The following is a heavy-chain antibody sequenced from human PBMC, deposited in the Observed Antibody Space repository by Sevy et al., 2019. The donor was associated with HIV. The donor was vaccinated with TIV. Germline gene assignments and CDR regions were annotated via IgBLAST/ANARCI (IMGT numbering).Heavy chain of an antibody. V-gene: IGHV1-18*01. J-gene: IGHJ6*02. CDR2: ISAYNGNT. CDR1: GYTFTSYG. D-gene: IGHD1-1*01. Sequence: ASVKVSCKDSGYTFTSYGISWVRQAPGQGLEWMGWISAYNGNTNYAQKLQGRVTMTTDTSTSTAYMELRSLRSDDTAVYYCASGYNKNYYYGTDVWGQGTTVTVSS. CDR3: ASGYNKNYYYGTDV.